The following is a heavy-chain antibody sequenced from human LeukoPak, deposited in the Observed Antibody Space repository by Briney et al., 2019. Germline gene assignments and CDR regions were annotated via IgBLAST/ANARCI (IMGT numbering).Heavy chain of an antibody. V-gene: IGHV4-59*08. J-gene: IGHJ5*02. Sequence: SETLSLTCTVSGGSISSYYWSWNRQPPGKGLEWIGYIYYSGSTNYNPSLKSRVTISVDTSKNQFSLKLSSVTAADTAVYYCARLSSSWYGGWFDPWGQGTLVTVSS. D-gene: IGHD6-13*01. CDR2: IYYSGST. CDR3: ARLSSSWYGGWFDP. CDR1: GGSISSYY.